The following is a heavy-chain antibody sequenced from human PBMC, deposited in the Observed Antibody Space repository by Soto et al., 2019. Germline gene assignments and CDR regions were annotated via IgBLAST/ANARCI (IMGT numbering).Heavy chain of an antibody. Sequence: GGSLRLSCAASGFTFSSYDMHWVRQATGKGLEWVSAIGTAGDPYYPGSVKGRYTISVESAKNTSYLQMNSTIDGHTAVYYCARARRHCSRTSCYRGSYDYGMDVWGQGTTVTVSS. CDR1: GFTFSSYD. CDR2: IGTAGDP. V-gene: IGHV3-13*05. J-gene: IGHJ6*02. D-gene: IGHD2-2*01. CDR3: ARARRHCSRTSCYRGSYDYGMDV.